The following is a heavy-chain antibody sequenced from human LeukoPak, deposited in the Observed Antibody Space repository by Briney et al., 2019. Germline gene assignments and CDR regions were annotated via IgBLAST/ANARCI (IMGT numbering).Heavy chain of an antibody. CDR2: INHSGST. V-gene: IGHV4-34*01. J-gene: IGHJ5*02. D-gene: IGHD3-10*01. CDR3: ARALYYYGSGSYQRVPNWFDP. Sequence: SETPSLTCAVYGGSFSGYYWSWIRQPPGKGLEWIGEINHSGSTNYNPSLKSRVTISVDTSKNQFSLKLSSVTAADTAVYYCARALYYYGSGSYQRVPNWFDPWGQGTLVTVSS. CDR1: GGSFSGYY.